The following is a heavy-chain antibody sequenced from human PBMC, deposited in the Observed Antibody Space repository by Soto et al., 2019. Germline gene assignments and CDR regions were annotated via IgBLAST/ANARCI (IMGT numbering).Heavy chain of an antibody. V-gene: IGHV4-34*01. Sequence: QVQLQQWGAGLLKPSETLSLTCAVYGGSFSGYYWSWIRQPPGKGLEWIGEINHSGSTNYNPSLKSRVTLSVDTSKNQFSLKLSSVTAADTAVYYCARDLYGWPFDYWGQGTLVTVSS. D-gene: IGHD3-16*01. CDR3: ARDLYGWPFDY. CDR2: INHSGST. J-gene: IGHJ4*02. CDR1: GGSFSGYY.